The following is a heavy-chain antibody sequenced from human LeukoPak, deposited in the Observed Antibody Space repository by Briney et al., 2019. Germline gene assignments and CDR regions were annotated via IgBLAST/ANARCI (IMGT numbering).Heavy chain of an antibody. J-gene: IGHJ4*02. CDR2: IVGSGGST. Sequence: GGSLRLSCAASGFTSSNYAMSWVRQAPGKGLEWVSAIVGSGGSTYYADSVKGRFSISRDNSKNTLFLQMNSLRVEDTALYYCSKWGDYDVLTGYYDSDFWGQGTLVTVSS. D-gene: IGHD3-9*01. CDR1: GFTSSNYA. V-gene: IGHV3-23*01. CDR3: SKWGDYDVLTGYYDSDF.